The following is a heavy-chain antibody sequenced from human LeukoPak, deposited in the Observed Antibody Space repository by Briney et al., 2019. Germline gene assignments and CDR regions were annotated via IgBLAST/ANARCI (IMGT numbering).Heavy chain of an antibody. CDR1: GVSISSTTYF. CDR2: ISDSGDT. V-gene: IGHV4-39*01. D-gene: IGHD6-13*01. Sequence: SETLSLTCTASGVSISSTTYFWGWIRQPPGKRLEWIGSISDSGDTSYNSSLLSRVTVSVDTSKTQFSLKLSSVSAPDTAVYYCAGSRWFWGGFDYWGQGTLVTVSS. J-gene: IGHJ4*02. CDR3: AGSRWFWGGFDY.